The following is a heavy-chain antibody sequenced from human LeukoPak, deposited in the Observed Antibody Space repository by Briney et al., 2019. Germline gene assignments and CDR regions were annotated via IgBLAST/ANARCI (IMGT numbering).Heavy chain of an antibody. CDR3: AREVRGVIMESSWFDP. V-gene: IGHV3-23*01. Sequence: GGSLRLSCAASGFAFSSYAMSWVRQAPGKGLEWVSAISGSGGSTYYADSVKGRFTISRDNSKNTLYLQMNSLRAEDTAVYYCAREVRGVIMESSWFDPWGQGTLVTVSS. D-gene: IGHD3-10*01. CDR1: GFAFSSYA. CDR2: ISGSGGST. J-gene: IGHJ5*02.